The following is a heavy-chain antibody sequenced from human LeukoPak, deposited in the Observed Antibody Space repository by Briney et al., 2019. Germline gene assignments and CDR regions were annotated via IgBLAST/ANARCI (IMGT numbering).Heavy chain of an antibody. CDR2: IRWDGTP. V-gene: IGHV3-43*01. D-gene: IGHD3-22*01. CDR1: GFTFGDYS. CDR3: VQDLSYHSSGYVFDY. J-gene: IGHJ4*02. Sequence: GGSLRLFCSASGFTFGDYSMHWVRQAPGKTLEWVSLIRWDGTPYYIDCVKGRFSISRDNSKNSLYLQMDTLRSEDTPFYYCVQDLSYHSSGYVFDYWGQGTLVTVSS.